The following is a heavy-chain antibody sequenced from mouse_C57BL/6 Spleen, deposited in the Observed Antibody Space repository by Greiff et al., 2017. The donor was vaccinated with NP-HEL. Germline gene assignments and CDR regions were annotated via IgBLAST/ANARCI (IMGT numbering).Heavy chain of an antibody. D-gene: IGHD1-1*01. Sequence: VQLQQSGPELVKPGASVKISCKASGYTFTDYYMNWVKQSHGKSLEWIGDINPNNGGTSYNQKFKGKATLTVDKSSSTAYMELRILTSEDSAVYYCARSTTVVATYYYAMDYWGQGTSVTVSS. CDR2: INPNNGGT. J-gene: IGHJ4*01. CDR1: GYTFTDYY. CDR3: ARSTTVVATYYYAMDY. V-gene: IGHV1-26*01.